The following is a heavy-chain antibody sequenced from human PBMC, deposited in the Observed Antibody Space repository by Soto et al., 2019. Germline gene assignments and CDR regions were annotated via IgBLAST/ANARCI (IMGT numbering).Heavy chain of an antibody. Sequence: DSLRISCKGSGYSLTNGLISWVRQMPGKGLEWMGTVDPTDSYTDYSPSFQGHVTMSADKSITTAYLQWSSLKASDTAVYYCARGGATGPDYYYPTDVWGQGTTVTVSS. CDR1: GYSLTNGL. CDR2: VDPTDSYT. V-gene: IGHV5-10-1*01. CDR3: ARGGATGPDYYYPTDV. J-gene: IGHJ6*02. D-gene: IGHD1-26*01.